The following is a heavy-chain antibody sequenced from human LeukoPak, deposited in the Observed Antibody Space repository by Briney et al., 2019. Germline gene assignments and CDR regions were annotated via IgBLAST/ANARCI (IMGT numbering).Heavy chain of an antibody. J-gene: IGHJ4*02. Sequence: SETLSLTCTVSGGSISSSSYCWSWIRQHPRKGLEWIGYICYSGSTYYNPSLKSRVTMSLDTSKNQFSLKLSSVTAADTAVYYCARGLDSYDYWGQGTLVTVSS. D-gene: IGHD1-1*01. CDR3: ARGLDSYDY. CDR2: ICYSGST. CDR1: GGSISSSSYC. V-gene: IGHV4-31*03.